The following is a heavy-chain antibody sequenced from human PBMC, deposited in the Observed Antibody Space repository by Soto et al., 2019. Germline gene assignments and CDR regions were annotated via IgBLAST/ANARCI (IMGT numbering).Heavy chain of an antibody. CDR3: ARARYDSSGYYYFDY. CDR1: GGSISGYY. CDR2: IYYSGSS. V-gene: IGHV4-59*01. D-gene: IGHD3-22*01. J-gene: IGHJ4*02. Sequence: SETLSLTCTVSGGSISGYYWSWIRQPPGKGLEWIGYIYYSGSSNYNPSLKSRVTIPLDTSKNQFSLRLRSVTAADTAAYYCARARYDSSGYYYFDYWGQGTLVTVSS.